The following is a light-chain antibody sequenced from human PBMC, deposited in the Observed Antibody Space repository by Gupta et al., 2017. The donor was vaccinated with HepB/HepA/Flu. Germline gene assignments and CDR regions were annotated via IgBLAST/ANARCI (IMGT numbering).Light chain of an antibody. CDR3: QQYGRSLT. J-gene: IGKJ4*01. CDR1: QSVSRSY. Sequence: EIVLTQSPGTLSLSPGERATLSCRASQSVSRSYLAWYQPKPGQAPRLLIHGASSRATGIPDRFSGSGSGTDFTLTISRLAPEDCAVYYCQQYGRSLTFGGGTKVEIK. CDR2: GAS. V-gene: IGKV3-20*01.